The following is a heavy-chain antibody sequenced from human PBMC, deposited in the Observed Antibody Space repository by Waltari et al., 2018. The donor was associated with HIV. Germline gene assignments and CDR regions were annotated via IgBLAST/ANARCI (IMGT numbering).Heavy chain of an antibody. V-gene: IGHV1-8*01. Sequence: QVQLVQSGATMKKPGASVKVSCKPSGYTFTDSDVNWVRQATGQGLEWLGWMNSDSGNTGYAQKFKDRVNMTRETSTRILYMELTGLSHQDAAVYYCVLSRRGAVLGDHWGEGTRVTVSS. CDR2: MNSDSGNT. J-gene: IGHJ4*02. CDR3: VLSRRGAVLGDH. CDR1: GYTFTDSD. D-gene: IGHD3-16*01.